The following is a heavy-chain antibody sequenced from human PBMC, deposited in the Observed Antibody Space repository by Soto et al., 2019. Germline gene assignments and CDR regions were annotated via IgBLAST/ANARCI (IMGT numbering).Heavy chain of an antibody. CDR3: AKDMYPTSGYYHYY. Sequence: FVGLCCAASRVCCDGDAMQWVGQGPGKGLEWVSGISWNSGSIGYADSVKGRFTISRDNAKNCLYLQMNSLRAEDTALYYCAKDMYPTSGYYHYY. CDR2: ISWNSGSI. J-gene: IGHJ6*01. V-gene: IGHV3-9*01. CDR1: RVCCDGDA. D-gene: IGHD3-22*01.